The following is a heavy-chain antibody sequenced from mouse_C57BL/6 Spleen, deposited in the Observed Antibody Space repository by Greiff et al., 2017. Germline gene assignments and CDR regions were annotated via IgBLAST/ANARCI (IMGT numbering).Heavy chain of an antibody. CDR3: ARRDGYYPSYWYFDV. CDR1: GYTFTSYG. CDR2: IYPRSGNT. J-gene: IGHJ1*03. Sequence: VQLVESGAELARPGASVKLSCKASGYTFTSYGISWVKQRTGQGLEWIGEIYPRSGNTYYNEKFKGKATLTADKSSSTAYMELRSLTSEDSAVYFCARRDGYYPSYWYFDVWGTGTTVTVSS. D-gene: IGHD2-3*01. V-gene: IGHV1-81*01.